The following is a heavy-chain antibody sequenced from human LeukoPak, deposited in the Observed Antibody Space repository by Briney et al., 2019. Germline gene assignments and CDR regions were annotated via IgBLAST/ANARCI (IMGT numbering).Heavy chain of an antibody. J-gene: IGHJ6*03. CDR2: ISSSSSTI. CDR1: GFTFSSYS. Sequence: GGSLRLSCAASGFTFSSYSMNWVRQAPGKGLEWVSYISSSSSTIYYADSVKGRFTISRDNAKNSLYLQMNSLRAEDTAVYYCARAETQYYYYYMDVWGKGTTVAVSS. CDR3: ARAETQYYYYYMDV. V-gene: IGHV3-48*04.